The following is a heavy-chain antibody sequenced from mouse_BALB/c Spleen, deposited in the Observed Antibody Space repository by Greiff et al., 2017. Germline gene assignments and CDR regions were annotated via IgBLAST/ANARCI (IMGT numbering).Heavy chain of an antibody. D-gene: IGHD2-4*01. V-gene: IGHV3-6*02. CDR2: ISYDGSN. Sequence: EVKLEESGPGLVKPSQSLSLTCSVTGYSITSGYYWNWIRQFPGNKLEWMGYISYDGSNNYNPSLKNRISITRDTSKNQFFLKLNSVTTEDTATYYCARATMKDAMDYWGQGTSVTVSS. CDR3: ARATMKDAMDY. CDR1: GYSITSGYY. J-gene: IGHJ4*01.